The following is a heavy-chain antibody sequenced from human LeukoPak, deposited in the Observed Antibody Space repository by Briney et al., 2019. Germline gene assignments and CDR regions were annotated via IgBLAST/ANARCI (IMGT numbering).Heavy chain of an antibody. Sequence: SETLSLTCTVSGGSISSYYWSWIRQPPGKGLEWIGYIYYSGSTNYNPSLKSRVTISVDTSKNQFSLKLGSVTAADTAVYYCARYEVLGYCSGGSCDSNRAFDYWGQGTLVTVSS. D-gene: IGHD2-15*01. CDR1: GGSISSYY. J-gene: IGHJ4*02. V-gene: IGHV4-59*01. CDR2: IYYSGST. CDR3: ARYEVLGYCSGGSCDSNRAFDY.